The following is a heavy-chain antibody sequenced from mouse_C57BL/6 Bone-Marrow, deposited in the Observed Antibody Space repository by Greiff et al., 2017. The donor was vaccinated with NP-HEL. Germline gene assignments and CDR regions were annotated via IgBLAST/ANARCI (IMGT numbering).Heavy chain of an antibody. V-gene: IGHV1-39*01. Sequence: VQLQQPGPELVKPGASVKISCKASGYSFTDYNMNWVKQSNGQSLEWIGVINPNYGTTSYNQKFKGKATLTVDQSSSTAYMQLISLTSEDSAFYYCVNSASSYDWCFDFWGTGTTVTVSS. D-gene: IGHD1-1*01. CDR3: VNSASSYDWCFDF. CDR1: GYSFTDYN. CDR2: INPNYGTT. J-gene: IGHJ1*03.